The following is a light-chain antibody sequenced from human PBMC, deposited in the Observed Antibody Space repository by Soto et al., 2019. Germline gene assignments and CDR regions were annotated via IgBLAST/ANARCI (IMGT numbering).Light chain of an antibody. CDR1: SSDVGYYNY. CDR2: DVN. CDR3: SSYTSSSTYV. J-gene: IGLJ1*01. Sequence: QSALTQPASVSGSPGQSIAISCTGTSSDVGYYNYVSWYQQHPGKAPNVMIYDVNNRPSGVPDRFSGSKSGNTASLTISGLQAEDEADYYCSSYTSSSTYVFGTGTKVNVL. V-gene: IGLV2-14*01.